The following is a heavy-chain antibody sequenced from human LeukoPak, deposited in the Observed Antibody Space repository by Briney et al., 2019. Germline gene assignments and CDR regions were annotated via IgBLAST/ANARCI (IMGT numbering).Heavy chain of an antibody. CDR3: ARGLTAAADVTFDY. J-gene: IGHJ4*02. CDR1: GFTFSSYW. CDR2: INSDGSNT. V-gene: IGHV3-74*01. Sequence: GGSLRLSCAASGFTFSSYWMHWVHHAPGKGLVWVSHINSDGSNTCYADSVKGRFTISRDNAKNTLYLQMNSLRAEDTAVYFCARGLTAAADVTFDYWGQGTLVTVSS. D-gene: IGHD6-13*01.